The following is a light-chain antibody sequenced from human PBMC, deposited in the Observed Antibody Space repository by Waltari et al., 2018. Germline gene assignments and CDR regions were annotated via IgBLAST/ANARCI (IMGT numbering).Light chain of an antibody. J-gene: IGLJ1*01. CDR3: YSYAGGSV. V-gene: IGLV2-23*02. CDR2: EVS. CDR1: SSDVGSSNL. Sequence: QSALTQPASVSGSPGQSITISCTGSSSDVGSSNLVSWYLQHPGKAPKLIIYEVSKRPSGVSNRCAGSKSGNTASLTISGLQAEDEADYYCYSYAGGSVFGTGTKVTVL.